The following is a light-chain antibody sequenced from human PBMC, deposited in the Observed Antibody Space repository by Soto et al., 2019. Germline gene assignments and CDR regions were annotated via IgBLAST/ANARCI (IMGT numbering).Light chain of an antibody. CDR1: QSVSTY. CDR3: QQRSNWPST. CDR2: DAS. Sequence: EIVLTHSPVTLSLSPGERATLSCRASQSVSTYLAWYQQKPGRAPRLLIYDASSRATGIPARFSGSGSGTDFTLTISSLEPEDFAVYYCQQRSNWPSTFGGGTKVDIK. J-gene: IGKJ4*01. V-gene: IGKV3-11*01.